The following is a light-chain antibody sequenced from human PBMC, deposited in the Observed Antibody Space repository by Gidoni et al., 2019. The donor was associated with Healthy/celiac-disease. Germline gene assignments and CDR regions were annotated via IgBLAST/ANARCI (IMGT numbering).Light chain of an antibody. CDR2: GNS. Sequence: QSVLTQPPSVSGAPGQRVTISCTGSSSNIGAGYDVHWYQQLPGTAPKLLIYGNSNRPSGVPDRFSGSKSGTSASLAITGLQAEDEAGYYCQTYNSSLSAVMFGGGTKLTVL. CDR3: QTYNSSLSAVM. V-gene: IGLV1-40*01. J-gene: IGLJ3*02. CDR1: SSNIGAGYD.